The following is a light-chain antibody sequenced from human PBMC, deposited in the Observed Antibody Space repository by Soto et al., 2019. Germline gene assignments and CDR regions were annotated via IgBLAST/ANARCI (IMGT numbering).Light chain of an antibody. CDR2: DAS. CDR1: QSISSW. J-gene: IGKJ1*01. V-gene: IGKV1-5*01. Sequence: GDRVTITCRASQSISSWLAWYQQKPGKAPKLLIYDASSLESGVPSGFSGSGSGTEFTLTISSLQPDDFATYYCQQYNSYWTLGQGTKVDIK. CDR3: QQYNSYWT.